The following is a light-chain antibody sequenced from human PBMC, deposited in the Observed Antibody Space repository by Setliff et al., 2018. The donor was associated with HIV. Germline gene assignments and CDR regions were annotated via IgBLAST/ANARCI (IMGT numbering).Light chain of an antibody. CDR2: EVS. J-gene: IGLJ1*01. CDR3: GSYTSTTSYV. CDR1: SSDVGGYKF. V-gene: IGLV2-11*01. Sequence: QSVLTQPRSVSGSPGQSVTISCTGTSSDVGGYKFVSWYQQHPGKAPKLMIYEVSNRPSGVSDRFSGSKSGSTASLTISGLQAEDEADYYCGSYTSTTSYVFGSGTKVTVL.